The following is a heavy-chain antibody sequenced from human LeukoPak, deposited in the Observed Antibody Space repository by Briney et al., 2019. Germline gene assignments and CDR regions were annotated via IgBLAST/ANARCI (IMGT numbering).Heavy chain of an antibody. CDR1: GFTFSSYW. J-gene: IGHJ4*02. V-gene: IGHV3-7*01. Sequence: PGGSLRLSCAASGFTFSSYWMSWVRQAPGKGLEWVANIKQDGSQKYYVDSVKGRFSISRDNAKNSLYLQMNSLRAEDTAVYYCASSGSYRFDYWGQGTLVTVSS. CDR3: ASSGSYRFDY. D-gene: IGHD1-26*01. CDR2: IKQDGSQK.